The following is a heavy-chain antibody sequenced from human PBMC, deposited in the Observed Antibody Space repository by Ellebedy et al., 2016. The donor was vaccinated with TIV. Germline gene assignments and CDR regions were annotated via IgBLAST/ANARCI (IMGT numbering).Heavy chain of an antibody. V-gene: IGHV5-51*01. CDR2: IYPGDSDT. D-gene: IGHD6-19*01. J-gene: IGHJ4*02. Sequence: GESLKISXKGSGYSFTSYWIGWVRKLPGKGLEWMGIIYPGDSDTRYSPSFQGQVTISADKSISTAYLQWSSLKASDTAMYYCVWLGVAGRPGLDDYWGQGTLVTVSS. CDR3: VWLGVAGRPGLDDY. CDR1: GYSFTSYW.